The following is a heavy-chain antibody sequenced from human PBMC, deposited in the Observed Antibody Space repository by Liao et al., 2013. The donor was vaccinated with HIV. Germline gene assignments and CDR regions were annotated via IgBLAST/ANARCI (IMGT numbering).Heavy chain of an antibody. CDR1: GGSISSGSYY. D-gene: IGHD3-16*01. Sequence: QVHLQESGPGLVKPSQTLSLTCTVSGGSISSGSYYWSWIRQPAGKGLEWIGRIYTSGSTNYNPSLKSRVTMSVDTSKNQFSLKLSSVTAADTAVYYCARELWLRLGLVDYWGQGTLVTVSS. CDR3: ARELWLRLGLVDY. V-gene: IGHV4-61*02. CDR2: IYTSGST. J-gene: IGHJ4*02.